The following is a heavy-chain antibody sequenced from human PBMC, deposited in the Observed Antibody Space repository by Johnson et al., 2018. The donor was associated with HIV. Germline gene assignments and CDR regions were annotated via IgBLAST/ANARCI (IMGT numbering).Heavy chain of an antibody. V-gene: IGHV3-23*04. CDR3: ARAPGWFDAFDI. D-gene: IGHD6-19*01. Sequence: EVQLVESGGGLVQPGGSLRLSCGASAFTFSSNDMKWVRQAPGKGLEWVSPISGSDHSTYYADSVKGRFTISRDNSKNTLYLQMGSLRAEDMAVYYCARAPGWFDAFDIWGQGTMVTVSS. CDR1: AFTFSSND. J-gene: IGHJ3*02. CDR2: ISGSDHST.